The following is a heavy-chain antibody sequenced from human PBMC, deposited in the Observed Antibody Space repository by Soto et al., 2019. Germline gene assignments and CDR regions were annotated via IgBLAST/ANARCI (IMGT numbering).Heavy chain of an antibody. CDR2: INSDGSIT. CDR1: GFTLSRYW. V-gene: IGHV3-74*01. J-gene: IGHJ4*02. Sequence: GGSLRLSCAASGFTLSRYWMHWVRQAPGKGLVWVSHINSDGSITTYADSVKGRFTISRDNAKNTLYLQMDSLRAEDTAVYYCVRGIFGVDSYWGQGILVTVSS. CDR3: VRGIFGVDSY. D-gene: IGHD3-3*01.